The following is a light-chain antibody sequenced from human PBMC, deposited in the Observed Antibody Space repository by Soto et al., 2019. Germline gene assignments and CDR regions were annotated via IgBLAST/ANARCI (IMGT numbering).Light chain of an antibody. V-gene: IGKV1-39*01. Sequence: PMTQSPATLSASVGAIVTITCRASQSSSRLLAWYQKKQGTAPKLLIYAASSLQSGVPSRFSGTGSGADLTLTISRLQPEDCATYDCQQNFNFPRTFGQGTKVDIK. CDR2: AAS. CDR3: QQNFNFPRT. CDR1: QSSSRL. J-gene: IGKJ1*01.